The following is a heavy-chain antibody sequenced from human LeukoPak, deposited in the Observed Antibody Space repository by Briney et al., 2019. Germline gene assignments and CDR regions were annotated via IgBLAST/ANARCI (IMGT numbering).Heavy chain of an antibody. J-gene: IGHJ4*02. D-gene: IGHD2-15*01. V-gene: IGHV3-7*01. Sequence: GGSLRLSCAVSGFTFSSYWMSWVRQAPGKGLEWVANIKQDGSEEFYVDSVKGRFTISRDNAKNSLYLQMNSLRAEDTAVYYCARVDCTGFSCYSGFDYWGQGTLATVSS. CDR3: ARVDCTGFSCYSGFDY. CDR2: IKQDGSEE. CDR1: GFTFSSYW.